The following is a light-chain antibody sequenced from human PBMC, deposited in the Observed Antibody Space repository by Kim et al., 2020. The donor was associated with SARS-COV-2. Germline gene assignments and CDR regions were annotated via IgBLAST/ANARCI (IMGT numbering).Light chain of an antibody. Sequence: EIVLTQSPVTLSLSPGESATLSCRASQSVSSYLAWYQHKPGQAPRLLIYDASTRATGIPARFSGSGSGTDFTLTISSLEPEDFAVYYCQHRSSWPLTFGGGTKVDIK. CDR1: QSVSSY. CDR3: QHRSSWPLT. J-gene: IGKJ4*01. CDR2: DAS. V-gene: IGKV3-11*01.